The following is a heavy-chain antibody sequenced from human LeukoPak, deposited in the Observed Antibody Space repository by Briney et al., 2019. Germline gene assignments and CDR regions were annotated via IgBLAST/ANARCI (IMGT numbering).Heavy chain of an antibody. CDR2: ISGGST. Sequence: GGSLRLSCAASGFTFSNYAMSWVRQAPGKGLECVSSISGGSTYYAESVKGRFTISRDNSKNTLYLQMNSLRAEDTAVYYCKDFENWGQGTLVTVSS. CDR1: GFTFSNYA. V-gene: IGHV3-23*01. CDR3: KDFEN. J-gene: IGHJ4*02.